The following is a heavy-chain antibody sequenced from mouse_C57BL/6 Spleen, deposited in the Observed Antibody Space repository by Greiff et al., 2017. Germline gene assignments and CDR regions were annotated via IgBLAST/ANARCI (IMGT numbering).Heavy chain of an antibody. Sequence: QVQLQQPGAELVKPGASVKLSCKASGYTFTSYWMHWVKQRPGRGLEWIGRIDPNSGGTKYNEKLKSKATLTVDKPSSTSYVQLRSLTSDASAVYCCARWDYVSRLYAMDYWGQGTSVTVSS. CDR1: GYTFTSYW. CDR3: ARWDYVSRLYAMDY. D-gene: IGHD1-1*01. CDR2: IDPNSGGT. J-gene: IGHJ4*01. V-gene: IGHV1-72*01.